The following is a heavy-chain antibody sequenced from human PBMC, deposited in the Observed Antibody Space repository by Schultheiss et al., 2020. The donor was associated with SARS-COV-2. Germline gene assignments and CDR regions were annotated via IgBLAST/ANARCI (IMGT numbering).Heavy chain of an antibody. V-gene: IGHV3-21*01. CDR3: ARSNHTYYDFWSDDAFDI. D-gene: IGHD3-3*01. CDR2: ISSSSSYI. Sequence: GGSLRLSCAASGFTFSSYSMNWVRQAPGKGLEWVSSISSSSSYIYYADSVKGRFTISRDNSKNTLYLQMNSLRAEDTAVYYCARSNHTYYDFWSDDAFDIWGQGTMVTVSS. J-gene: IGHJ3*02. CDR1: GFTFSSYS.